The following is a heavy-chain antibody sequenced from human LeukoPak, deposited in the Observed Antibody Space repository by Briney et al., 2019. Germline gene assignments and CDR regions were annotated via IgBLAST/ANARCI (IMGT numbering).Heavy chain of an antibody. Sequence: GASVKVSCKASGYTFTSYDINWVRQATGQGLEWMGRIIPILGIANYAQKFQGRVTITADKSTSTAYMELSSLRSEDTAVYYCAREKEKTHFDYWGQGTLVTVSS. V-gene: IGHV1-69*04. CDR3: AREKEKTHFDY. J-gene: IGHJ4*02. CDR2: IIPILGIA. CDR1: GYTFTSYD.